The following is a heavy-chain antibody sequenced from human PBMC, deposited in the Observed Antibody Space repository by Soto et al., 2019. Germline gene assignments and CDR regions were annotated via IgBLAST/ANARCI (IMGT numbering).Heavy chain of an antibody. CDR3: VKDGGGPGYDSSDR. D-gene: IGHD3-22*01. J-gene: IGHJ4*02. Sequence: PGGSLRLSCAASGFTFSSYAMNWVRQAPGEGLEWVSAISGSGGSTYYADSVKGRFTISRDNSKNTLYLQMNSLRAEDPAVYYYVKDGGGPGYDSSDRWGQGTLVTVSS. CDR2: ISGSGGST. V-gene: IGHV3-23*01. CDR1: GFTFSSYA.